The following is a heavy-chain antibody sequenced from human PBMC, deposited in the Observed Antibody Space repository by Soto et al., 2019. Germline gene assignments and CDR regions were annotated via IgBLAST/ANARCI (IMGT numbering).Heavy chain of an antibody. Sequence: GGSLRLSCADSGFTFSPYAMSWVRHAPGKGLEWVSSTSGSGGSTHYADSVKGRFTVTRDNSKRALSLQMRSLREGDTATYYCAKGLRRLLRTQYYYGLDVWGRGTTVPVS. D-gene: IGHD3-10*01. CDR2: TSGSGGST. J-gene: IGHJ6*02. CDR3: AKGLRRLLRTQYYYGLDV. V-gene: IGHV3-23*01. CDR1: GFTFSPYA.